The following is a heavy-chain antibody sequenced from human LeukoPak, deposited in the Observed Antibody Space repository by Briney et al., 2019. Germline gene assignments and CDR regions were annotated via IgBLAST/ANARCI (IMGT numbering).Heavy chain of an antibody. D-gene: IGHD1-26*01. CDR1: GGSISGYL. J-gene: IGHJ6*02. CDR3: AGTTKWGLYGMDV. Sequence: SETLSLTCTVSGGSISGYLWSWIRQPPGKGLEWIGYIYYSGSTNYRPSFKSRVTISVDTSKNQFSLKLSSVTAADTAVYYCAGTTKWGLYGMDVWGQGTTVTVSS. CDR2: IYYSGST. V-gene: IGHV4-59*08.